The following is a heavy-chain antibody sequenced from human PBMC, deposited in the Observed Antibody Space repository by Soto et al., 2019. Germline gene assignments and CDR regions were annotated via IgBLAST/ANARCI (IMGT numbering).Heavy chain of an antibody. J-gene: IGHJ2*01. CDR2: ISSSSSYI. Sequence: EVQLVESGGGLVKPGGSLRLSCAASGFTFSSYSMNWVRQAPGKGLEWVSSISSSSSYIYYADSVKGRFTISRDNAKNSLYLQKNSLRAEDTAVYYCARGGGDYGDWYFDLWGRGTLVTVSS. CDR1: GFTFSSYS. CDR3: ARGGGDYGDWYFDL. D-gene: IGHD4-17*01. V-gene: IGHV3-21*01.